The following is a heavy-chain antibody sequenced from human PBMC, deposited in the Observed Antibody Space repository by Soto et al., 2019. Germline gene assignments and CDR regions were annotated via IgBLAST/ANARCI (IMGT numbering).Heavy chain of an antibody. D-gene: IGHD5-18*01. CDR2: ISYSGST. Sequence: ASETLSLTCTVSGGSISHYYWTWIRQPPGKGLECIGYISYSGSTNYNSSLKSRVTILVDTSKNQFSLKLNSVTAADTAVYYCAKVRGYIYDYPSSGMDVWGQGTTVTVSS. J-gene: IGHJ6*02. CDR1: GGSISHYY. CDR3: AKVRGYIYDYPSSGMDV. V-gene: IGHV4-59*08.